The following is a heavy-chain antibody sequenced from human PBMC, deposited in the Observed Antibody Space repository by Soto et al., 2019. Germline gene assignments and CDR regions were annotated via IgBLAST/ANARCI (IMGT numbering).Heavy chain of an antibody. CDR1: GGTFSSYT. D-gene: IGHD1-1*01. Sequence: QVQLVQSGAEVKKPGSSVKVSCKASGGTFSSYTMTWVRQAPGQGPEWMGGIIPIFGTTNYAQRFRGRITITADVSTSTAYMVLISLTSEDTAVYYCAREGAGMAATFDPWGQGTLVTVSS. CDR3: AREGAGMAATFDP. J-gene: IGHJ5*02. V-gene: IGHV1-69*01. CDR2: IIPIFGTT.